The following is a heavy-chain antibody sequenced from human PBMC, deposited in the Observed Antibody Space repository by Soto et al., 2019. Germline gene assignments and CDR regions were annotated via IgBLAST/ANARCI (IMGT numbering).Heavy chain of an antibody. CDR2: INAGNGNT. Sequence: QVQLVQSGAEVKKPGASVKVSCKASGYTFTSYAMHWVRQAPGQTLEWMGWINAGNGNTKYSQKFQGRVTITRDTSASRAYMELSSLKSKDTAVYYCARVKYYYDSSGYYGMDVWGQGTTVTVSS. D-gene: IGHD3-22*01. J-gene: IGHJ6*02. CDR3: ARVKYYYDSSGYYGMDV. CDR1: GYTFTSYA. V-gene: IGHV1-3*01.